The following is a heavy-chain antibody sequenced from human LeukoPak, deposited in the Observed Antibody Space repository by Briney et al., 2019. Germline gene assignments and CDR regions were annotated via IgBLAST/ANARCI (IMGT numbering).Heavy chain of an antibody. J-gene: IGHJ5*01. D-gene: IGHD2-21*02. V-gene: IGHV3-74*01. CDR3: VRPHSVVVTGTDGWFDS. Sequence: GGSLRLSCAASGFTFSSYWMHWVRQAPGKGLVWVTRINGGGSSANYADSVRGRFSISRDNAKNTVYPQMNSLRAEDTAVYYCVRPHSVVVTGTDGWFDSWGQGTLVTVSS. CDR2: INGGGSSA. CDR1: GFTFSSYW.